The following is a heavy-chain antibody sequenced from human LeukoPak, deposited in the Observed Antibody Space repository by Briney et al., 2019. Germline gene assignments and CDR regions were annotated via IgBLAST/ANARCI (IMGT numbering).Heavy chain of an antibody. CDR1: GFTFSMYA. CDR3: AKFQPRDGYNHDYLDY. V-gene: IGHV3-23*01. J-gene: IGHJ4*02. CDR2: ISDTDTA. Sequence: SGGSLRLSCAASGFTFSMYAMTWARQAPGKGLEWVSGISDTDTAYYAESVKGRFIISRDNSKNTLYLQIHSLRAEDTAIYYCAKFQPRDGYNHDYLDYWGQGTLVTVSS. D-gene: IGHD5-24*01.